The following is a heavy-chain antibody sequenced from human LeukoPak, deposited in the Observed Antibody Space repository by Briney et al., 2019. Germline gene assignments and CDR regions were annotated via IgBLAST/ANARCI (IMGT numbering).Heavy chain of an antibody. V-gene: IGHV1-2*06. CDR1: GYSFTSYY. J-gene: IGHJ4*02. Sequence: GASVQVSCKACGYSFTSYYMHWVRPAPGQGLEGMGRINPNRGGTNYAQKFQGRVTMTRDTSISTAYMGLSRLRSADTAVYYCARARSGSSWVEYYFDYWGQGTLVTVCS. CDR3: ARARSGSSWVEYYFDY. D-gene: IGHD6-13*01. CDR2: INPNRGGT.